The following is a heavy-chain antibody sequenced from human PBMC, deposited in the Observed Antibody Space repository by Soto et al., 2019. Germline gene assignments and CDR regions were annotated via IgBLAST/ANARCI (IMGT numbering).Heavy chain of an antibody. CDR3: ARHSAVAGPYWYFEL. V-gene: IGHV4-39*01. CDR2: ISYSGST. CDR1: GGSISSRSYY. D-gene: IGHD6-19*01. Sequence: QLQLQESGPGLVKPSETLSLTCTVSGGSISSRSYYWGWIRQPPGKGLEWIGSISYSGSTYYNPSLRSRATISVDTSKIQFSLKLSSVTAADTAVYYCARHSAVAGPYWYFELWGRGTLVTVSS. J-gene: IGHJ2*01.